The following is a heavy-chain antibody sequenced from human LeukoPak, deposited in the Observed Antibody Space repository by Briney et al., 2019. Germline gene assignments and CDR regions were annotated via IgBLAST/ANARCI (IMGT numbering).Heavy chain of an antibody. CDR2: IKQDGSEK. J-gene: IGHJ4*02. V-gene: IGHV3-7*01. CDR3: ARHIDYSFDY. Sequence: GGSLRLSCAASGFTFSSYSMNWLRQAPGKGLEWVANIKQDGSEKYYVGSVEGRFAISRDNAKNSQYLEMNSLRAEDTAVYYCARHIDYSFDYWGQGTLVTVS. CDR1: GFTFSSYS. D-gene: IGHD2-21*01.